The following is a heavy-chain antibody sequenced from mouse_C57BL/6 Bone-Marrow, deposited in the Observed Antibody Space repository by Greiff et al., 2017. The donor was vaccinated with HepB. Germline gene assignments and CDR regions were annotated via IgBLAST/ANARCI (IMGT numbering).Heavy chain of an antibody. CDR2: IDPSDSYT. Sequence: VQLQQPGAELVRPGTSVKLSCKASGYTFTSYWMHWVKQRPGQGLEWIGVIDPSDSYTNYNQKFKGKATLTVDTSSSTAYMQLSSLTSEDSAVYYCARTTFDGSSYGYWGQGTTLTVSS. J-gene: IGHJ2*01. D-gene: IGHD1-1*01. V-gene: IGHV1-59*01. CDR3: ARTTFDGSSYGY. CDR1: GYTFTSYW.